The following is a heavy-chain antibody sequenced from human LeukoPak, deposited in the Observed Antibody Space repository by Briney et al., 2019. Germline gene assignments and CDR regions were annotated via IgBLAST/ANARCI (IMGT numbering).Heavy chain of an antibody. J-gene: IGHJ5*02. CDR1: GGSISSYY. CDR3: ARDNNYYDSSGYYSNWFDP. D-gene: IGHD3-22*01. CDR2: IYTSGST. Sequence: SETLSLTCTVSGGSISSYYWSWIRQPPGKGLEWIGRIYTSGSTNYNPSLKSRVTMTVDTSKNQFSLKLSSVTAADTAVYYCARDNNYYDSSGYYSNWFDPWGQGTLVTVSS. V-gene: IGHV4-4*07.